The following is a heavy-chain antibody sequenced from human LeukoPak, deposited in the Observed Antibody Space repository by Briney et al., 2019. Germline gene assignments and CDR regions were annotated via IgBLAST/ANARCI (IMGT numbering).Heavy chain of an antibody. CDR2: INPSGGST. D-gene: IGHD6-13*01. V-gene: IGHV1-46*01. J-gene: IGHJ6*02. Sequence: ASVKVSCKASGYTFTSYYMHWVRQAPGQGHEWMGIINPSGGSTSYAQKFQGRVTMTRDTSTSTVYMELSSLRSEDTAGYYCARVVAAAGTRDYYGMDVWGQGTTVTVSS. CDR3: ARVVAAAGTRDYYGMDV. CDR1: GYTFTSYY.